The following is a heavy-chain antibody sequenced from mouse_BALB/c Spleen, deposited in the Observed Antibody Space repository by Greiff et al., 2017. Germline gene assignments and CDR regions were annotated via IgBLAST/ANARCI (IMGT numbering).Heavy chain of an antibody. CDR2: ISSGGGST. J-gene: IGHJ2*01. D-gene: IGHD2-14*01. CDR3: ARGYRYDYFDY. CDR1: GFAFSSYD. Sequence: DVKLVESGGGLVKPGGSLKLSCAASGFAFSSYDMSWVRQTPEKRLEWVAYISSGGGSTYYPDTVKGRFTISRDNPKNTLFLQMTSLRSEDTAMYYCARGYRYDYFDYWGQGTTLTVSS. V-gene: IGHV5-12-1*01.